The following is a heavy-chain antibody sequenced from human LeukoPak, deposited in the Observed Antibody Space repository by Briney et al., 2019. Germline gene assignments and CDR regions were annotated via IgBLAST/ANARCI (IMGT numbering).Heavy chain of an antibody. J-gene: IGHJ3*02. CDR3: ARVYSSCWYATSDAFDI. CDR1: GYTFTSYY. Sequence: GASVKVSCKASGYTFTSYYMHWVRQAPGQGLEWMGLINPSGGSTSYAQKFQGRVTMTRDTSTSTVYMELSSLRSEDTAVYYCARVYSSCWYATSDAFDIWGQGTMVTVSS. CDR2: INPSGGST. V-gene: IGHV1-46*01. D-gene: IGHD6-13*01.